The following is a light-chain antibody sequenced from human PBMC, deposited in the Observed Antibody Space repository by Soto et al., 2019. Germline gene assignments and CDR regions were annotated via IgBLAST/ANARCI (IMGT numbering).Light chain of an antibody. V-gene: IGKV3-20*01. J-gene: IGKJ5*01. CDR3: QHYVDSLT. CDR1: QSVSSSQ. Sequence: EIVLTQSPGILSLSPGEGATLSCRAGQSVSSSQLAWYQQKPGQAPRLLVYGASRRATGIPDRFSVIGSGTDSTLTVRRLEPEDFAVYYCQHYVDSLTFCQGTRLEIK. CDR2: GAS.